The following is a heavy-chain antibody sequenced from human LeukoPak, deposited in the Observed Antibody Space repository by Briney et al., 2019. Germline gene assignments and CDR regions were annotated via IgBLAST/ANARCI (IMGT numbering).Heavy chain of an antibody. D-gene: IGHD3-16*01. CDR3: ARDGDLRGQGWFDP. CDR1: GFTFSSYW. J-gene: IGHJ5*02. V-gene: IGHV3-7*01. Sequence: GGSLRLSCAASGFTFSSYWMSWVRQAPGKGLEWVANIKQDGSEKYYVDSVKGRFTISRDNAKNSLYLQMNSLRAEDTAVYYCARDGDLRGQGWFDPWGQGTLVTVSS. CDR2: IKQDGSEK.